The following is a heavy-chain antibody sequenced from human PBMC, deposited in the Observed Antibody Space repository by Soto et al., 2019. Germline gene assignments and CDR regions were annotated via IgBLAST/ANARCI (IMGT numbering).Heavy chain of an antibody. Sequence: QVHLQESGPGLVNPSGTLSLTCTVSGDSIRNYYWNWIRQTPGKGLEWIGYIYYSGSTSYNPSLASRVAIFIDTSTTYFSLNLSSVTAADSGVYFCARGSSDRILPVEVWGRGTTVTVSS. J-gene: IGHJ6*02. V-gene: IGHV4-59*01. CDR1: GDSIRNYY. CDR2: IYYSGST. CDR3: ARGSSDRILPVEV. D-gene: IGHD6-25*01.